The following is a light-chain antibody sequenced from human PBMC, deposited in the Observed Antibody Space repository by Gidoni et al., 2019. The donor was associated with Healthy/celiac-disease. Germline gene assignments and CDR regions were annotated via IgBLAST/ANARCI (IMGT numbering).Light chain of an antibody. CDR2: DAS. CDR1: QSVSSY. J-gene: IGKJ5*01. V-gene: IGKV3-11*01. CDR3: QQRSNWPFT. Sequence: APVSLSPGERATLSCRDSQSVSSYLAWYQQKPGQAPRLLIYDASNRATGIPARFSGSGSGTDFTLTISSLEPEDFAVYYCQQRSNWPFTFGQGTRLEIK.